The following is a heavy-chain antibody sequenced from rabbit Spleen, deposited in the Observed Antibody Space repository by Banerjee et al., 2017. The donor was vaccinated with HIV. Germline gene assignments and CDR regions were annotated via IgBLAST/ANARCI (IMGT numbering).Heavy chain of an antibody. CDR2: IGGGVSGST. CDR1: GFSFSSYYY. J-gene: IGHJ4*01. V-gene: IGHV1S45*01. CDR3: ARDLVAVIGWNFNL. Sequence: QEQLVESGGGLVQPEGSLTLTCTASGFSFSSYYYIYWVRQAPGKGLEWIACIGGGVSGSTYYASWAKGRFTISKTSSTTMTLQMTGLAAADTATYFCARDLVAVIGWNFNLWGPGTLVTVS. D-gene: IGHD1-1*01.